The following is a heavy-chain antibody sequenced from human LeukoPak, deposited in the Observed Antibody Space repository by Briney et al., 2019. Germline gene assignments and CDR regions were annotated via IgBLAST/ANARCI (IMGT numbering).Heavy chain of an antibody. CDR2: IYPGDSDT. CDR3: ARHYCSSTSCQSSGYYDGRPNFDY. J-gene: IGHJ4*02. Sequence: PGESLKISCKGSGYSFTSYWIGWVRQMPGKGLEWMGIIYPGDSDTRYSPSFQGQVTISADKSISTAYLQWSSLKASDTAMYYCARHYCSSTSCQSSGYYDGRPNFDYWGQGTLVTVSS. V-gene: IGHV5-51*01. D-gene: IGHD2-2*01. CDR1: GYSFTSYW.